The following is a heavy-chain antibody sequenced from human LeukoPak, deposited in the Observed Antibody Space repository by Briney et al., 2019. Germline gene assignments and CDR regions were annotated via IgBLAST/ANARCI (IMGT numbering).Heavy chain of an antibody. CDR1: GLTVSSNY. J-gene: IGHJ4*02. CDR3: ARRGGYDSSGYYYEG. V-gene: IGHV3-66*04. Sequence: GGSLRLSCAASGLTVSSNYMSWVRQAPGKGLEWVSVIYSGGSTYYADSVKGRFTISRDNSKNTLYLQMNSLRAEDTAVYYCARRGGYDSSGYYYEGWGQGTLVTVSS. CDR2: IYSGGST. D-gene: IGHD3-22*01.